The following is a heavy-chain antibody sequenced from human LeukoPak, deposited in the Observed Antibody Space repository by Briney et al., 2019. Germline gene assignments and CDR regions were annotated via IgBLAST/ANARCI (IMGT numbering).Heavy chain of an antibody. CDR3: ARQYCSGARCYSDTNWFDP. J-gene: IGHJ5*02. D-gene: IGHD2-15*01. CDR1: GGSISGYY. Sequence: SETPSLTCTVSGGSISGYYWSWIRQPPGKGLEWIGYIYYGGSTNYNPSLRSRLTISVDTSRNQLSLKLSSVTAADTAVYYCARQYCSGARCYSDTNWFDPWGPGTLVTVSS. V-gene: IGHV4-59*08. CDR2: IYYGGST.